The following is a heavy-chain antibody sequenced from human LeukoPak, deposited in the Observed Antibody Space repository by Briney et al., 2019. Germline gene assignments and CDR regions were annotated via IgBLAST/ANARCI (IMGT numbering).Heavy chain of an antibody. V-gene: IGHV3-53*01. J-gene: IGHJ4*02. CDR1: GFTVSTNF. D-gene: IGHD3-10*01. CDR2: IYSGGST. Sequence: PGGSLRLSCAASGFTVSTNFMVWVRQAPGKGLEWVSVIYSGGSTFYADSVKGRFTISRDNSKNTLYLQMNSLRAEDTAVYYCAKASSRVYYYGSGRLTALDYWGQGTLVTVSS. CDR3: AKASSRVYYYGSGRLTALDY.